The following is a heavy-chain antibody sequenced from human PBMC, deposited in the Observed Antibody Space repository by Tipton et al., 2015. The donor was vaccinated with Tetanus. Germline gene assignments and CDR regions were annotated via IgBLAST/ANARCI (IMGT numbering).Heavy chain of an antibody. V-gene: IGHV3-21*01. CDR1: GFAFSSYS. D-gene: IGHD3-9*01. Sequence: SLRLSCAAPGFAFSSYSMNWVRQAPGKGLEWVSSISPRATYRYYADSVKGRFTISRDDAKNSLFLQMNSLRVEDTAVYFCARVHVGLTEPCDYWGQGILVTVSS. J-gene: IGHJ4*02. CDR2: ISPRATYR. CDR3: ARVHVGLTEPCDY.